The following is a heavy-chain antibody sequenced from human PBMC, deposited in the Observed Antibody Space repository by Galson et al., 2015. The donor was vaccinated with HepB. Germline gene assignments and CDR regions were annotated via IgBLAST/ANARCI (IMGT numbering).Heavy chain of an antibody. V-gene: IGHV3-23*01. D-gene: IGHD3-3*01. CDR3: AKAFWSGYYYFDS. J-gene: IGHJ4*02. Sequence: SLRLSCAASTFIFSTYSMNWVRQAPGKGLEWVSVIGGSGYTTYYADSVKGRFTMSRDNSKNTLYLQMHSLRAEDTAMYYCAKAFWSGYYYFDSWGQGTLVTVSS. CDR1: TFIFSTYS. CDR2: IGGSGYTT.